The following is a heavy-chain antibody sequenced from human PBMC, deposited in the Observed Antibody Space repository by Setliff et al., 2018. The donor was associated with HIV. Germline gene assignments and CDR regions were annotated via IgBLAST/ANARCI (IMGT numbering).Heavy chain of an antibody. D-gene: IGHD3-10*01. J-gene: IGHJ3*02. CDR3: ASAGAGQRYDLDI. CDR2: INPTGGST. Sequence: ASVKVSCKPSGYSFTNHYMHWVRQAPGQGLEWMGVINPTGGSTRNTQKFQGRVAMTRDTSTSTVYMELSSMISEDTAVYYCASAGAGQRYDLDIWGKGTMVTVSS. CDR1: GYSFTNHY. V-gene: IGHV1-46*01.